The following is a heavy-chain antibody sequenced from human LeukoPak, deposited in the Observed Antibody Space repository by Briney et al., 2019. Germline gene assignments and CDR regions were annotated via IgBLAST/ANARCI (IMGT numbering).Heavy chain of an antibody. V-gene: IGHV4-59*01. J-gene: IGHJ3*02. CDR3: ARIRDGDFDI. D-gene: IGHD3-3*01. CDR1: DDSIRSYY. CDR2: IYYSGST. Sequence: PSETLSLTCTVSDDSIRSYYWSWIRQPPEKGLEYIGDIYYSGSTNHNPSLKSRLYMSLDTSKKQLSLKLYSVTAADTAVYYCARIRDGDFDIWGQGTMVTVSS.